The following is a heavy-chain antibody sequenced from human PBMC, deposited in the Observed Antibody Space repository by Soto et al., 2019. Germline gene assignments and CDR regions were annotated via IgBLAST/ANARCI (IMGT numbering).Heavy chain of an antibody. CDR2: IYYSGST. J-gene: IGHJ4*02. V-gene: IGHV4-39*01. Sequence: PSETLSLTCTVSGGSISSSSYYWGWIRQPPGKGLEWIGSIYYSGSTYYNPSLKSRVTISVDTSKNHFSLKLSSVTAADTAVYYWAGGIAAAGTFFDYWGQGTLVTVSS. CDR3: AGGIAAAGTFFDY. D-gene: IGHD6-13*01. CDR1: GGSISSSSYY.